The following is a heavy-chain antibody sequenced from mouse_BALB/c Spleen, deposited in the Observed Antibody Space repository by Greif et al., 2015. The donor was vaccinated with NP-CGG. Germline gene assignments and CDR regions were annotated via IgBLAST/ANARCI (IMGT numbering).Heavy chain of an antibody. CDR3: ATRTPHYYAMDY. J-gene: IGHJ4*01. Sequence: EVQLVESGGGLVKPGGSLKLSCAASGFTFSSYGMSWVRQTPEKRLEWVATISGGGNYTYNPDSVKGRFTITRDTDKNSLFLLMSSLRSEDTSLYYCATRTPHYYAMDYWGQGTSVTVSS. CDR1: GFTFSSYG. V-gene: IGHV5-9-2*01. D-gene: IGHD3-1*01. CDR2: ISGGGNYT.